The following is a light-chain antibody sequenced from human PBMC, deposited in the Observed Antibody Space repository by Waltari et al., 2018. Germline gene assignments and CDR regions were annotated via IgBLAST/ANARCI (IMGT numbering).Light chain of an antibody. CDR2: GKN. CDR3: QSFDNMLSGGVV. CDR1: TSNIGAGHD. Sequence: QSVLTQPPSVSGTPGQRVTISCSGSTSNIGAGHDVHWYQHLPGQAPKPLIFGKNNRPSGVPDRFSGSKSGTSASLAITGLQADDEADYFCQSFDNMLSGGVVFGGGTKLAVL. V-gene: IGLV1-40*01. J-gene: IGLJ2*01.